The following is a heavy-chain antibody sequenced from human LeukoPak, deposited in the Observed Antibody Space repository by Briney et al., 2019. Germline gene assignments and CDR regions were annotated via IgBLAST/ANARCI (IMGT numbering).Heavy chain of an antibody. D-gene: IGHD3-16*01. CDR3: ARHPYDVFAGYYLDY. CDR1: GYKFTSYW. Sequence: GESLKISCKASGYKFTSYWIGWVRQMPGKGPEWMGIIYPDDPDIRYSPSFQGQVTISADKSLSTAYLQWSSLKASDSAMYYCARHPYDVFAGYYLDYWGQGTLVTVSS. CDR2: IYPDDPDI. J-gene: IGHJ4*02. V-gene: IGHV5-51*01.